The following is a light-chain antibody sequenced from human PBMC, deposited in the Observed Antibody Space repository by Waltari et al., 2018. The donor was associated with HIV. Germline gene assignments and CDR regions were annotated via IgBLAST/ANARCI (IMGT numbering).Light chain of an antibody. CDR1: SSDVGGYNY. CDR3: CSYAGSYTLV. V-gene: IGLV2-11*01. J-gene: IGLJ2*01. CDR2: DVS. Sequence: QSALTQPRSVSGSPGQSVTISCTGPSSDVGGYNYLSWYQQHPGKAPKLMIYDVSKRPSGVPDRFSGSKSGNTASLTISGLQAEDETDYYCCSYAGSYTLVFGGGTKLTVL.